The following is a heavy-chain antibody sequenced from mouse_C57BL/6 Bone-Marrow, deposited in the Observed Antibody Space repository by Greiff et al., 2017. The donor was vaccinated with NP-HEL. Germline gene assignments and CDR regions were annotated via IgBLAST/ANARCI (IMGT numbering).Heavy chain of an antibody. D-gene: IGHD1-2*01. CDR3: ARGFTTAYYFDY. V-gene: IGHV3-6*01. CDR2: ISYDGSN. CDR1: GYSITSGYY. Sequence: EVKLQESGPGLVKPSQSLSLTCSVTGYSITSGYYWNWIRQFPGNKLEWMGYISYDGSNNYNPSLKNRISITRDTSKNQFFLKLNSVTTEDTATYYCARGFTTAYYFDYWGQGTTLTVSS. J-gene: IGHJ2*01.